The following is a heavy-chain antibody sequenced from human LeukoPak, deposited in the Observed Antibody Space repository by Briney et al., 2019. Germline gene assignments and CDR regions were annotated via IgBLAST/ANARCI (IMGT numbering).Heavy chain of an antibody. Sequence: ASVKVSCTASGYTFTSYGISWVRQAPGQGLEWMGWISAYNVNTNYAQTLQSRVTMTTDTSTSTAYMELRSLRSHDTAVYYCARERGAFDIWGQGTMVTVSS. CDR1: GYTFTSYG. V-gene: IGHV1-18*01. CDR3: ARERGAFDI. CDR2: ISAYNVNT. J-gene: IGHJ3*02.